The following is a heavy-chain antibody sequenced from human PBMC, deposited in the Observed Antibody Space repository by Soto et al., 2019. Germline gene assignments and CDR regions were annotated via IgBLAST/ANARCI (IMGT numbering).Heavy chain of an antibody. CDR2: IIPIFGTA. Sequence: QVQLVQSGAEVNKPGSSVKVSCKASGGTFSSYAISWVRQAPGQGLEWMGGIIPIFGTANYAQKFQGRVTITAEESTSTAYMELSSLRSEDTAVYYCARSLPSYPPDDAFDIWGQGTMVTVSS. J-gene: IGHJ3*02. D-gene: IGHD1-26*01. CDR3: ARSLPSYPPDDAFDI. V-gene: IGHV1-69*01. CDR1: GGTFSSYA.